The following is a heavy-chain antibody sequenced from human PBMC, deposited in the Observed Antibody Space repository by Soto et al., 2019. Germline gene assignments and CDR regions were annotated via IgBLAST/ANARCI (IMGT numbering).Heavy chain of an antibody. J-gene: IGHJ4*02. V-gene: IGHV4-59*01. CDR2: FHNRGST. D-gene: IGHD1-26*01. CDR1: GGSFSGYY. Sequence: PSETLSLTCAVYGGSFSGYYWSWIRQPPGKGLEWIGNFHNRGSTDYSPSLKSRVTISVDTSKNQVSLMLTSVTTADTAVYYCARTNSLGQWAAWYWGQGILVTVSS. CDR3: ARTNSLGQWAAWY.